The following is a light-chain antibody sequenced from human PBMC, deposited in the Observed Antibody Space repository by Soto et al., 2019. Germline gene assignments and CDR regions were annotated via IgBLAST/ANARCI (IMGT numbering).Light chain of an antibody. CDR2: ENN. CDR1: SSNIGAGYE. Sequence: QSVLTQPPSVSEAPGPRVTISCTGSSSNIGAGYEAHWYQQVPGTAPKLLIYENNNRPSGVPDRFSGSKSGTSASLAITGLQAEDEAEYYCQSYDSSLSVYVFGTGTKVTVL. V-gene: IGLV1-40*01. J-gene: IGLJ1*01. CDR3: QSYDSSLSVYV.